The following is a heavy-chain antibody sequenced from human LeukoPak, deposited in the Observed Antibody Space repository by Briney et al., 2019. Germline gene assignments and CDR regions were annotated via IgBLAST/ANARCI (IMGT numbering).Heavy chain of an antibody. Sequence: PGRSLRLSCAASGFTFSSYGMHWVRQAPGKGLEWVAVISYDGSNKYYADSVKGRFTISRDNSKNTLYLQMNSLRAEDTAVYYCARESFAARWDWGQGTLATVSS. CDR3: ARESFAARWD. V-gene: IGHV3-30*03. D-gene: IGHD6-6*01. CDR1: GFTFSSYG. J-gene: IGHJ4*02. CDR2: ISYDGSNK.